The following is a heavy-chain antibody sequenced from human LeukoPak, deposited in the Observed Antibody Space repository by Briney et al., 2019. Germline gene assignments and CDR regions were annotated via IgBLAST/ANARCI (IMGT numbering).Heavy chain of an antibody. V-gene: IGHV3-73*01. J-gene: IGHJ4*02. CDR3: TRPLGAAAEDY. CDR2: IRSKANSYAT. Sequence: GGSLRLSCAASGFTFSGSAMHWVRQASGKGLEWVGRIRSKANSYATAYAASVKGRFTIPRDDSKNTAYLQMNSLKTEDTAVYYCTRPLGAAAEDYWGQGTLVTVSS. D-gene: IGHD6-13*01. CDR1: GFTFSGSA.